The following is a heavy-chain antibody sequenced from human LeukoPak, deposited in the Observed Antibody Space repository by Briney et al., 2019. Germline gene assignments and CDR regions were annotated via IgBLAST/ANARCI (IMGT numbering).Heavy chain of an antibody. CDR1: GYTLTELS. V-gene: IGHV1-46*01. CDR3: ARFRGTYPIDY. CDR2: INPSGGGT. J-gene: IGHJ4*02. D-gene: IGHD1-14*01. Sequence: ASVKVSCKVSGYTLTELSMHWVRQAPGQGLEWMGVINPSGGGTAYAQKFQGRVTMTRDTSTSTVYMELSSLRSEDTAVYYCARFRGTYPIDYWGQGTLVTVSS.